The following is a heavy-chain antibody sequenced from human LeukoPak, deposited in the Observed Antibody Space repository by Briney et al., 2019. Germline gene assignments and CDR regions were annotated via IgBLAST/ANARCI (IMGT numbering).Heavy chain of an antibody. Sequence: GGSLRLSCAASGFTFSSYAMSWVRQAPGKGLEWVSAISGSGGSTYYADSVKGRFTISRDNSKNTLYLQMNSLRAEDTAVYYCAKDRSQGIAGIDWFDPWGQGTLVAVSS. J-gene: IGHJ5*02. CDR1: GFTFSSYA. CDR3: AKDRSQGIAGIDWFDP. CDR2: ISGSGGST. V-gene: IGHV3-23*01. D-gene: IGHD6-13*01.